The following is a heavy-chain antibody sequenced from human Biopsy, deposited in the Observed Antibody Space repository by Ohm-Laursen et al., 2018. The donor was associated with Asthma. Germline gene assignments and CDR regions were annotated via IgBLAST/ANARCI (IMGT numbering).Heavy chain of an antibody. J-gene: IGHJ4*02. Sequence: ASVKVSCKISGYSLTDLSMHWVRQAPGQGLEWMGGHDHEEGGTVNAWRFQGKVTMTEDTSTDTAYMELSSLSSDDTAVYYCASDFPKDYVRYNFQFWGQGTLVTVSS. D-gene: IGHD4-17*01. V-gene: IGHV1-24*01. CDR3: ASDFPKDYVRYNFQF. CDR1: GYSLTDLS. CDR2: HDHEEGGT.